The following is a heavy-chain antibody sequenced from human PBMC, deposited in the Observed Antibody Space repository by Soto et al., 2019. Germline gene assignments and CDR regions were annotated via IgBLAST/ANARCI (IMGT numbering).Heavy chain of an antibody. V-gene: IGHV4-30-4*01. J-gene: IGHJ6*02. CDR3: ARIHFGDEPSYYYYGMDV. CDR1: GGSFSSGDYY. Sequence: QVQLQESGPGGVKPSQTLSLTCTVSGGSFSSGDYYWSWVRQPPGKGLEWIGYIYYTGSTFNNPSLKSRVSISIDTSKTQFSLKLSSVTAADTAVYYCARIHFGDEPSYYYYGMDVWGQGTTVTVSS. D-gene: IGHD4-17*01. CDR2: IYYTGST.